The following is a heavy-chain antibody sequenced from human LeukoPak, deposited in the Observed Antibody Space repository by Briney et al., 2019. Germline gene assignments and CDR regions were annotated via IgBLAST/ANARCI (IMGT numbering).Heavy chain of an antibody. Sequence: GGSLRLSCAASGFTFSSYSMNWVRQAPGKGLEWVSSISSSGSYIYYADSVKGRFTISRDNAKNSLYLQMNSLRAEDTAVYYCARDPPAAAGTDDAFDIWGQGTMVTDSS. CDR1: GFTFSSYS. CDR2: ISSSGSYI. D-gene: IGHD6-13*01. J-gene: IGHJ3*02. V-gene: IGHV3-21*01. CDR3: ARDPPAAAGTDDAFDI.